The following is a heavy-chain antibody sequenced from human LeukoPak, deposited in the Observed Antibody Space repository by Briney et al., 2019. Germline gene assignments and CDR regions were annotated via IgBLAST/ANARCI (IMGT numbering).Heavy chain of an antibody. CDR1: GFTFKDYY. D-gene: IGHD6-19*01. V-gene: IGHV1-2*02. Sequence: ASVRVSCETSGFTFKDYYIHWVRQAPGQGLEWMGWLNPYSGGTNYAQKFQGRVTLTRDTSITTAYMDLSSLTSDDTALYYCARALTRYSTAWYGYWGQGTLVTVSS. CDR3: ARALTRYSTAWYGY. CDR2: LNPYSGGT. J-gene: IGHJ4*02.